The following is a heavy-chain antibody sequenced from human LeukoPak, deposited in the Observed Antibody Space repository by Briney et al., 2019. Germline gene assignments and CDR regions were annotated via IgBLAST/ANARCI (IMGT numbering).Heavy chain of an antibody. J-gene: IGHJ4*02. CDR2: IYYSGST. D-gene: IGHD4-17*01. Sequence: PSETLSLTCTVSGGSISSYYWSWIRQPPGKGLEWIGYIYYSGSTNYNPSLKSRVTISVDTSKNQFSLKLSSVTAADTAVYYCAASYADYYFDYWGQGTLVTVSS. CDR1: GGSISSYY. V-gene: IGHV4-59*01. CDR3: AASYADYYFDY.